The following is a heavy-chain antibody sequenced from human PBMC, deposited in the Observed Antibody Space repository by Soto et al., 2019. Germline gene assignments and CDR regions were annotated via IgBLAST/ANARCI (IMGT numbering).Heavy chain of an antibody. Sequence: QVQLVQSGAEVKKPGASVKVSCKTSGFTFTSYCMHWVRQAPGQGLEWMGIINPSGGGTSYEQKFQGRVTMTRDTSTSTAYMEMSSLRYEDTAMYYCATYYCAREGSSGWPFDYWGQGTLVTVAS. D-gene: IGHD6-19*01. CDR3: ATYYCAREGSSGWPFDY. V-gene: IGHV1-46*01. CDR2: INPSGGGT. CDR1: GFTFTSYC. J-gene: IGHJ4*02.